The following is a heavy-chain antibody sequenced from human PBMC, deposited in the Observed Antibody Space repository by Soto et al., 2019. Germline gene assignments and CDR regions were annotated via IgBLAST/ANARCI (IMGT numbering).Heavy chain of an antibody. CDR1: AQSTTTYC. Sequence: APVNGSCKTSAQSTTTYCINWVRRAPGQGLEWMGWISAYNGITNYAQKLQGRVTMTTDTATSTAYMELRSLRSDDTAFYYWASIYISTPRRYPGVRSMDVWG. J-gene: IGHJ6*02. D-gene: IGHD2-2*01. V-gene: IGHV1-18*04. CDR2: ISAYNGIT. CDR3: ASIYISTPRRYPGVRSMDV.